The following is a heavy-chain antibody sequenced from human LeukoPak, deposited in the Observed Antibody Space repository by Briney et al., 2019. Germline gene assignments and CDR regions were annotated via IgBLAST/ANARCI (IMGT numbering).Heavy chain of an antibody. Sequence: GGSLRLSCAASGFLFSSYGMHWVRQAPGKGLEWVAFIQYDGSNQYYADSVKGRFTISRDNAKNTLYLQMNSLRAEDTAVYYCARVTAVAGTSVGVDAWGQGILVTVS. CDR2: IQYDGSNQ. J-gene: IGHJ4*02. V-gene: IGHV3-30*02. CDR3: ARVTAVAGTSVGVDA. CDR1: GFLFSSYG. D-gene: IGHD6-19*01.